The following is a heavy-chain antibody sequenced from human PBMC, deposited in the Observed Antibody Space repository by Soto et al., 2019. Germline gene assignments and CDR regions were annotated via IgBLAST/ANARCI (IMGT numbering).Heavy chain of an antibody. Sequence: QLQLQESDPGLVKPSETLSLTCTVSGGSINSFYWSWIRQPPGKGLEWIGYIYYSGSTVYNPSLKSRITISLDTSKPQFSLKLTSVTAADTAVYYCARVKYGSGSYLHTFDYWGQGALVTVSS. V-gene: IGHV4-59*01. D-gene: IGHD3-10*01. J-gene: IGHJ4*02. CDR3: ARVKYGSGSYLHTFDY. CDR2: IYYSGST. CDR1: GGSINSFY.